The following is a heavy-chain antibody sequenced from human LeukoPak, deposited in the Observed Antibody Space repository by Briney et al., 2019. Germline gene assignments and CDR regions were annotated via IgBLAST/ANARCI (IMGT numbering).Heavy chain of an antibody. V-gene: IGHV1-58*02. D-gene: IGHD3-22*01. Sequence: ASVKVSCKASVFTFTSSAMQWVRQARGQGLEWIGWIVVGSGNTNYAQKFQERVTITRDMSTSTAYMELSSLRSEDTAVYYCAAVGYYDSSGYYVHFDYWGQGTLVTVSS. CDR1: VFTFTSSA. CDR3: AAVGYYDSSGYYVHFDY. J-gene: IGHJ4*02. CDR2: IVVGSGNT.